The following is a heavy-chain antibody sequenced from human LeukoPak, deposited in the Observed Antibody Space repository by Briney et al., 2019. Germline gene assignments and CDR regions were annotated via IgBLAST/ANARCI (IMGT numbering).Heavy chain of an antibody. V-gene: IGHV4-39*07. CDR2: IYYSGST. CDR3: AREQWLAGDAFDI. D-gene: IGHD6-19*01. J-gene: IGHJ3*02. Sequence: SETLSLTCTVSGGSISSSSYYWGWIRQPPGKGLEWIGSIYYSGSTYYNPSLKSRVTISVDRSKNQFSLKLTSVTAADTAVYYCAREQWLAGDAFDIWGQGTMVTVS. CDR1: GGSISSSSYY.